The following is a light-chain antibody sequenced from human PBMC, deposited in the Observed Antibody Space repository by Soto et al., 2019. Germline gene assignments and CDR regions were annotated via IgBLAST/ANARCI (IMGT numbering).Light chain of an antibody. CDR1: QSINTN. V-gene: IGKV3-15*01. CDR3: QQYNNWPLT. J-gene: IGKJ4*01. Sequence: EIVMTQSPATLSVSPGERATLSCRASQSINTNLAWYQQKPCQGPRLLIYGASSRATGIPARFSGSGSVTGFTLTISSLQSEDFAIYYCQQYNNWPLTFGGGTKVEIK. CDR2: GAS.